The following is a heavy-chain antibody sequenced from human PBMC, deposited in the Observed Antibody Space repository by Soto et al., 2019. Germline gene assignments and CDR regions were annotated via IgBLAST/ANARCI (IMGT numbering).Heavy chain of an antibody. J-gene: IGHJ4*02. V-gene: IGHV1-18*01. CDR3: ARALCSGGSCYLDY. CDR2: ISAYSGNT. CDR1: GYTFTTFG. Sequence: QVQLLQSRGEVKKPGAAVKVSCKASGYTFTTFGIGWVRQAPGQGLEWMGWISAYSGNTEYPEKLQGRVTMTIDTSTSTTYMELRSLRSDDTAVYYCARALCSGGSCYLDYWGQGALVTVSS. D-gene: IGHD2-15*01.